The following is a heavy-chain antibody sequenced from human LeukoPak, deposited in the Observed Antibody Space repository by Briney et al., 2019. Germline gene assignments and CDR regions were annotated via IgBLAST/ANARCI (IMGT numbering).Heavy chain of an antibody. CDR2: IYYSGST. J-gene: IGHJ3*02. Sequence: PSETLSLTCTVSGGSFSSYYWSWVRQPPGKGLEWIGYIYYSGSTNYNPSLKSRVTISVDTSKNQFSLKLSSVTAADTAVYYCARGPPYSSGWYREIAFDIWGQGTMVTVSS. CDR1: GGSFSSYY. V-gene: IGHV4-59*01. D-gene: IGHD6-19*01. CDR3: ARGPPYSSGWYREIAFDI.